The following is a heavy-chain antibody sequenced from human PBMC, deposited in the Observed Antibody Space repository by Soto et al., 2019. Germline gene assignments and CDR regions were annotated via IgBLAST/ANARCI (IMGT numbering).Heavy chain of an antibody. D-gene: IGHD3-3*01. CDR1: GYTFTSSG. Sequence: QVQLVQSGAEVKKPGASVKVSCKASGYTFTSSGISWVRQAPGQGLEWMGGISTDNGNTNYAQHLPGRVSMTTDTSTSTAYMDLRSLRSDDTAVYYCARDQGITTFGVYSMYYYGMDVWGQGTTVTVSS. CDR2: ISTDNGNT. J-gene: IGHJ6*02. V-gene: IGHV1-18*01. CDR3: ARDQGITTFGVYSMYYYGMDV.